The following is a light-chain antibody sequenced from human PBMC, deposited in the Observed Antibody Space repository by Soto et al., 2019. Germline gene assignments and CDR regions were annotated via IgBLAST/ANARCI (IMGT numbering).Light chain of an antibody. CDR2: AAS. J-gene: IGKJ1*01. Sequence: VIWMTQSPSLLSASTGDRVTISCRMSQCISSYLAWYQQKPGKAPELLIYAASTLQSGVPSRFSGSGSGTDFTLTISCLQSEDFATYYCQPYYSFPPTFGQGTKVEIK. CDR3: QPYYSFPPT. V-gene: IGKV1D-8*03. CDR1: QCISSY.